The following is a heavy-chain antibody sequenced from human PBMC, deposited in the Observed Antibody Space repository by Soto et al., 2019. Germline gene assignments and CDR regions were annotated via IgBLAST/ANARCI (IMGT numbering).Heavy chain of an antibody. CDR1: GFTFSSDG. D-gene: IGHD3-16*01. Sequence: PGGSLRLSCAAPGFTFSSDGMHWVRQAPGKGLEWVAVIWYDGSNKYYADSVKGRFTISRDNSKNTLYLQMNSLRAEDTAVYYCASLGDHLTHFDYWGQGTLVTVSS. J-gene: IGHJ4*02. CDR2: IWYDGSNK. V-gene: IGHV3-33*01. CDR3: ASLGDHLTHFDY.